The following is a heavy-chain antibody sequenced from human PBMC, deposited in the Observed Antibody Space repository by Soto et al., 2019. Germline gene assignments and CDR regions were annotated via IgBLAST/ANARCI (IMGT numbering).Heavy chain of an antibody. CDR1: GFTFDDYA. V-gene: IGHV3-9*01. CDR3: AKDIWRYDILTGYRFDY. CDR2: ISWNSGSI. D-gene: IGHD3-9*01. J-gene: IGHJ4*02. Sequence: EVQLVESGGGLVQPGRSLRLSCAASGFTFDDYAMHWVRQAPGKGLEWVSGISWNSGSIGYADSVKGRFTISRDNAKNSLYLQMNSLRAEDTALYYCAKDIWRYDILTGYRFDYWGQGTLVTVSS.